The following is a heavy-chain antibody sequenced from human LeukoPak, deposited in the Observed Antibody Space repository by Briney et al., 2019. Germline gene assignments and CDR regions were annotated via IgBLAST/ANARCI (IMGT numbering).Heavy chain of an antibody. D-gene: IGHD3-10*01. CDR3: ARHLTGGYTFDV. J-gene: IGHJ3*01. Sequence: GGSLRLSCAASGFTFSSYGMHWVRQAPGKGLEWVAVIWYDGSNKYYADSVKGRFTISRDNSKNTLYLQMNSLRAEDTAVYYCARHLTGGYTFDVWGQGTLVSVSS. CDR2: IWYDGSNK. V-gene: IGHV3-33*01. CDR1: GFTFSSYG.